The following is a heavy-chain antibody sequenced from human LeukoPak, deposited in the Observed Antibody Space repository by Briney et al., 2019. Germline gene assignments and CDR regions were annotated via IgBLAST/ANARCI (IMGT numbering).Heavy chain of an antibody. V-gene: IGHV3-48*01. CDR3: AREKA. CDR2: ISSSSTI. Sequence: GGSLRLSCAASGFTFSSYSMNWVRQAPGKGLEWVSYISSSSTIYYADSVKGRFTISRDNAQNSLYLQMNSLRAEDTAVYYCAREKAWGQGTLVTVSS. J-gene: IGHJ4*02. CDR1: GFTFSSYS.